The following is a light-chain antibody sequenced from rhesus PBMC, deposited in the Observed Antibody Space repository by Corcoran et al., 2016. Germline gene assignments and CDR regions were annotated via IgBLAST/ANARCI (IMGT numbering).Light chain of an antibody. Sequence: DIQMTQSPSSLSASVGDRVTITCRASENVNNYLNWYQQKPGKAPKLLINKASTLQRGVPSRFSGSGSGTDYTFTISSLQPEDIATYYWQHGYGTPFTFGPGTKLDIK. CDR1: ENVNNY. V-gene: IGKV1-74*01. CDR3: QHGYGTPFT. J-gene: IGKJ3*01. CDR2: KAS.